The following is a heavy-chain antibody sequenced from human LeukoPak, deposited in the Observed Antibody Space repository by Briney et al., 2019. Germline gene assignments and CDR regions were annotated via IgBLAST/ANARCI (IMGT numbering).Heavy chain of an antibody. CDR1: GYSISSGYY. D-gene: IGHD6-13*01. J-gene: IGHJ5*02. Sequence: PSGTLSLTCTVSGYSISSGYYWGWIRQPPGKGLEWIGNIYHSGSTYYNPSLKSRLTISVDTSKNQFSLKLSSVTAADTAVYYCASQQQLVLLDWFDPWGQGTLVTVSS. CDR2: IYHSGST. V-gene: IGHV4-38-2*02. CDR3: ASQQQLVLLDWFDP.